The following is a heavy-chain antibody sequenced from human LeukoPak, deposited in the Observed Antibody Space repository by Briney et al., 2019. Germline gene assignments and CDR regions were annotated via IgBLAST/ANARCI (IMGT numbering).Heavy chain of an antibody. Sequence: PSETLSLTCAVPGGSISSGDYYWRSIRQPPGKGRGCIGYIDYSGSTYYSPSLKRRVTISVATSKNQFSLKLSSVTAADTAVYYWARDLYSIKCFDLWGRGTLVTVSS. CDR2: IDYSGST. V-gene: IGHV4-30-4*02. D-gene: IGHD2-15*01. CDR1: GGSISSGDYY. J-gene: IGHJ2*01. CDR3: ARDLYSIKCFDL.